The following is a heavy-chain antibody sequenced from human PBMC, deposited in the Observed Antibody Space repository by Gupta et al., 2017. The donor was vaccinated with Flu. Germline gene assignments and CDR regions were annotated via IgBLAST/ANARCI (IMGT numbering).Heavy chain of an antibody. V-gene: IGHV3-30*18. CDR1: GFSFSTCG. CDR2: ISHDGSEK. D-gene: IGHD1-7*01. J-gene: IGHJ6*02. CDR3: AKGCKWNYNNYGMNV. Sequence: QEQVVESGGDVVQPGRSLRLSCAASGFSFSTCGMHWVRQAPGKGLEWMAVISHDGSEKYYADSVKGRITISRDNSKNTLYLQMNSLRIEDTAVYYCAKGCKWNYNNYGMNVWGQGTTVTVSS.